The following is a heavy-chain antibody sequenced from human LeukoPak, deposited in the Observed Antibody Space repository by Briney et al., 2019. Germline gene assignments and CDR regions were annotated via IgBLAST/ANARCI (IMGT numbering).Heavy chain of an antibody. D-gene: IGHD3-10*01. CDR3: ARETMVQGVISSGAFDI. CDR2: SNPNSGGT. V-gene: IGHV1-2*02. J-gene: IGHJ3*02. CDR1: GYTFTGYY. Sequence: GASVKVSCKASGYTFTGYYMHWVRQAPGQGLEWMGWSNPNSGGTNYAQKFQGRVTMTRDTSISTAYMELSRLRSDDTAVYYCARETMVQGVISSGAFDIWGQGTMVTVSS.